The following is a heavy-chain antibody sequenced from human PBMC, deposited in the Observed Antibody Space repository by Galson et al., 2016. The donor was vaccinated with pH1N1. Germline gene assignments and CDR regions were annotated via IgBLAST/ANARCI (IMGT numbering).Heavy chain of an antibody. J-gene: IGHJ4*02. V-gene: IGHV1-18*01. Sequence: SVKVSCKASGYTFTSYGISWVRQAPGQGLEWMGWISAYNGNTNYAQKLQGRVTMTTDTSTSTAYMELRSLRSDDTAVYYCASAGYGDYVGYFDSWGQGTLVTVSS. CDR3: ASAGYGDYVGYFDS. D-gene: IGHD4-17*01. CDR1: GYTFTSYG. CDR2: ISAYNGNT.